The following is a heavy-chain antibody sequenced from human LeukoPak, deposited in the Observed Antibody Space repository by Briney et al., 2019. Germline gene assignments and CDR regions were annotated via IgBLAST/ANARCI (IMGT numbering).Heavy chain of an antibody. Sequence: GGSLRLSCAASGFTFSSYSMNWVRQAPGKGLEWVSTISGSGDSTYYADSVKGRFTISRDNSESTLYVHMSSLRAEDTAVYYCAKQRGYTYGYPFDSWGQGTLVTVSS. J-gene: IGHJ4*02. CDR1: GFTFSSYS. CDR3: AKQRGYTYGYPFDS. CDR2: ISGSGDST. D-gene: IGHD5-18*01. V-gene: IGHV3-23*01.